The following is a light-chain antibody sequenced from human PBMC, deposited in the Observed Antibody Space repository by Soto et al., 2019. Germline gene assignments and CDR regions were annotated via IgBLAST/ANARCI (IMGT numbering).Light chain of an antibody. CDR3: QSYDTNNVV. CDR1: SGNIASNY. Sequence: NFMLTQPHSVSESPGKTVIISCTGSSGNIASNYVQWYQQRPGSAPTIVIYEDHQRPSGVPDRFSGSIDSSSNSASLTISGLKTEDEDDYYCQSYDTNNVVFGGGTKVTVL. CDR2: EDH. V-gene: IGLV6-57*02. J-gene: IGLJ2*01.